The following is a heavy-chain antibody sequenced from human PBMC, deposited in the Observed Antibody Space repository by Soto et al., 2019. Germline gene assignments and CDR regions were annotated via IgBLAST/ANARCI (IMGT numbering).Heavy chain of an antibody. V-gene: IGHV3-30*18. CDR3: AKDLGHGGRGEFDI. J-gene: IGHJ3*02. D-gene: IGHD7-27*01. CDR2: ISYDGSNK. Sequence: QVQLVESGGGVVQPGRSLRLSCAASGFTFSSYGMHWVRQAPGKGLEWVALISYDGSNKYYADSVKGRFTISRDNSKNTLYMQMNSLRAEDTAVYYCAKDLGHGGRGEFDIWGQGTMVTVSS. CDR1: GFTFSSYG.